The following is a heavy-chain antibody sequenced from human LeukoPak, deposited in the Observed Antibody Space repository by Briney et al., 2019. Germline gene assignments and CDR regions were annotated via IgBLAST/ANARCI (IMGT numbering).Heavy chain of an antibody. D-gene: IGHD2-2*03. CDR1: GGTFSSYA. CDR2: IIPIFGTA. Sequence: SVKVSCKASGGTFSSYAISWVRQAPGQGLEWMGGIIPIFGTANYAQKFQGRVTITTDESTSTAYMELSSLRSEDTAVYYCARGSTPGYCSSTSCLDYWGQGTLVTVSS. CDR3: ARGSTPGYCSSTSCLDY. J-gene: IGHJ4*02. V-gene: IGHV1-69*05.